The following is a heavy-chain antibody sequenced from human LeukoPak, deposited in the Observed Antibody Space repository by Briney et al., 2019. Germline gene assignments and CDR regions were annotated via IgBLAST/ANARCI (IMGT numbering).Heavy chain of an antibody. CDR1: GGSISSYY. J-gene: IGHJ4*02. Sequence: SETLSLTCTVSGGSISSYYWSWIRQPPGKGLEWIGYIYYSGSTNYNPSLKSRVTISVDTSKNQFSLKLSSVTAADTAVYYCARVQCSSGWRFDYWGQGTLVTVSS. V-gene: IGHV4-59*01. CDR2: IYYSGST. D-gene: IGHD6-19*01. CDR3: ARVQCSSGWRFDY.